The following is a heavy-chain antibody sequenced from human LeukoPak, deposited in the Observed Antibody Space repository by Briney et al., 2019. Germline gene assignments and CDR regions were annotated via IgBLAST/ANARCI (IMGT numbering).Heavy chain of an antibody. CDR1: GFTFSSYA. Sequence: GGSLRLSCAASGFTFSSYAMSWVRQAPGKGLEWVSAISGSGGSTYYADSAKGRFTISRDNSKNTLYLQMNSLRAEDTAVYYCATTLEGYDILTGYYNVGFDYWGQGTLVTVSS. D-gene: IGHD3-9*01. V-gene: IGHV3-23*01. CDR2: ISGSGGST. CDR3: ATTLEGYDILTGYYNVGFDY. J-gene: IGHJ4*02.